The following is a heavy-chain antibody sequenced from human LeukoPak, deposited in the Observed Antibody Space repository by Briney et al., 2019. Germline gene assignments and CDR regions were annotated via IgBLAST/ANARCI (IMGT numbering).Heavy chain of an antibody. D-gene: IGHD1-20*01. V-gene: IGHV4-59*12. CDR2: IDHTGST. Sequence: SETLFLTCTVSGGSISSYYWSWIRQPAGKGLERIGEIDHTGSTSYNPSLKSRVTISVDTSKNQFSLNMNSVTAADTAVYYCARDTYNWNVDTFDPWGQGTLVTVSS. J-gene: IGHJ5*02. CDR3: ARDTYNWNVDTFDP. CDR1: GGSISSYY.